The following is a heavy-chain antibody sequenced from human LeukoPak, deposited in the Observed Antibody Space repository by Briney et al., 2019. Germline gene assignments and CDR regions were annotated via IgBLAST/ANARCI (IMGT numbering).Heavy chain of an antibody. V-gene: IGHV1-2*02. J-gene: IGHJ4*02. CDR2: INPNSGGT. D-gene: IGHD4-17*01. CDR1: GYTFTGYY. CDR3: ARDRGTTVTTYPDY. Sequence: ASVKVSCKASGYTFTGYYMHWVRQAPGQGLEWMGWINPNSGGTNYAQKFQGRVTMTRDTSISTAYMELSRLRSDDTAVCYCARDRGTTVTTYPDYWGQGTLVTVS.